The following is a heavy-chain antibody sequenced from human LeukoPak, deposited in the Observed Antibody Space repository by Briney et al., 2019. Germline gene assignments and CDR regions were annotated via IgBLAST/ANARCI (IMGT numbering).Heavy chain of an antibody. D-gene: IGHD3-3*01. CDR3: ARARAIFGVVILDY. Sequence: SETLSLTCTVSGGSISSYYWSWIRQPPGKGLEGIGYIYYSGSTNYNPSLTSRVTISVDTSKNQFSLKLSSVTAADTAVYYCARARAIFGVVILDYWGQGTLVTVSS. V-gene: IGHV4-59*01. CDR2: IYYSGST. CDR1: GGSISSYY. J-gene: IGHJ4*02.